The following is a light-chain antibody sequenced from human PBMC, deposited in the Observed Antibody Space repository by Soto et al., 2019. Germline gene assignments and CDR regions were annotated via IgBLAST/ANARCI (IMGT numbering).Light chain of an antibody. V-gene: IGLV1-47*01. J-gene: IGLJ3*02. CDR3: ASWDASLSGWV. CDR1: SSNIGNDY. Sequence: QSVLTQPPSASGTPGQRVTISCSGSSSNIGNDYVHWYQQLPGTAPKLLIYRDNQRPSGVPDRFSGSKSGTSASLAISGLRSEDETDYYCASWDASLSGWVFGGGTKLTVL. CDR2: RDN.